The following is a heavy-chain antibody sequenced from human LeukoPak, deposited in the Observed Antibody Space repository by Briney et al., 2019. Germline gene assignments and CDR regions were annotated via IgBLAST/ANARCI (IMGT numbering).Heavy chain of an antibody. J-gene: IGHJ3*02. Sequence: QPGGSLGLSCAASGFTFSSYEMNWVRQAPGKGLECVSYISSSGSTMYYADSVKGRFTISRDNAKNSLYLQMNSLRAEDTAVYYCARDFHCSSTACYAPDAFDIWGQGTLVTVSS. D-gene: IGHD2-2*01. V-gene: IGHV3-48*03. CDR3: ARDFHCSSTACYAPDAFDI. CDR1: GFTFSSYE. CDR2: ISSSGSTM.